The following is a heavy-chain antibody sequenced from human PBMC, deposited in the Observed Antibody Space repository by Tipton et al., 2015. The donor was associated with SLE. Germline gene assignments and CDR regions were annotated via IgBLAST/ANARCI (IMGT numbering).Heavy chain of an antibody. CDR1: GYSFTSYW. CDR3: ARLDIVVVPALGDAFDI. V-gene: IGHV5-10-1*01. D-gene: IGHD2-2*03. CDR2: IDPSDSYT. J-gene: IGHJ3*02. Sequence: QSGPEVKKPGESLRISCKGSGYSFTSYWISWVRQMPGKGLEWMGRIDPSDSYTNYSPSFQGHVTISADKSISTAYLQWSSLKASDTAMYYCARLDIVVVPALGDAFDIWGQGTMVTVSS.